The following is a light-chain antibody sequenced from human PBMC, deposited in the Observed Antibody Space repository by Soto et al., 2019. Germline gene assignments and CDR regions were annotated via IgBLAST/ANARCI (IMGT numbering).Light chain of an antibody. J-gene: IGKJ5*01. CDR1: QSVSSY. V-gene: IGKV3-11*01. CDR3: EQRSNWPPIT. Sequence: EIVLTQSPATLSLSPGERATLSCRASQSVSSYLAGYQQKPGQAPRLLMYDASYTATGIPARFSGSGSGSDFTLTISSLEPEGFAVYDYEQRSNWPPITFSQGTRLEGK. CDR2: DAS.